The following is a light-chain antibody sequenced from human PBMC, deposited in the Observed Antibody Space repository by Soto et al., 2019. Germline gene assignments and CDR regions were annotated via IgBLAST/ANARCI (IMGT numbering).Light chain of an antibody. Sequence: EVVMTQSPATLSVSPGERATLSCWASQSVRSDLAWYQQKPGQTPRLLIYGASTRAPGIPARFSGSGSGTEFTLTISSLQSEDFAVYYCQQYNNWPPITFGLGTKVDIK. J-gene: IGKJ3*01. V-gene: IGKV3-15*01. CDR1: QSVRSD. CDR3: QQYNNWPPIT. CDR2: GAS.